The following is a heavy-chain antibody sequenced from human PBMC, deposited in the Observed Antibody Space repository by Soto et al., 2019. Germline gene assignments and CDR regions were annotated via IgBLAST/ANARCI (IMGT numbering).Heavy chain of an antibody. CDR3: ARAYYDFWSGYFNWFDP. Sequence: NPSETLSLTCTVSGGSISSYYWSWIRQPPGKGLEWIGYIYYNGSTNYNPSLKSRVTISVDTSKNQFSLKLSSVTAADTAVYYCARAYYDFWSGYFNWFDPWGQGTLVTVSS. J-gene: IGHJ5*02. V-gene: IGHV4-59*01. D-gene: IGHD3-3*01. CDR2: IYYNGST. CDR1: GGSISSYY.